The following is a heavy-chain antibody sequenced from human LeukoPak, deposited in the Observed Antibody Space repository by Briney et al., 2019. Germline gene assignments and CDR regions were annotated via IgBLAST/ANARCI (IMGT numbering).Heavy chain of an antibody. J-gene: IGHJ2*01. V-gene: IGHV6-1*01. CDR3: ARTRAPDWYFDL. CDR1: GDSVSSSGAA. CDR2: TYYRSKWYY. Sequence: PSQTLSLTCAISGDSVSSSGAAWNWIRQSPSRGLEWLGRTYYRSKWYYDYELSVQSRIIINPDTSKNQFSLKLSSVTAADTAVYYCARTRAPDWYFDLWGRGTLVTVSS.